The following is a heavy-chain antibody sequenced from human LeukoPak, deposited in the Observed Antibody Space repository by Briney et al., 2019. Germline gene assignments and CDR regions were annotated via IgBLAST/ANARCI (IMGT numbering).Heavy chain of an antibody. CDR2: INPNSGGT. V-gene: IGHV1-2*02. J-gene: IGHJ6*03. D-gene: IGHD6-19*01. Sequence: ASVKVSCKASGYTFTGYYMHWVRQAPGQGLEWMGWINPNSGGTNYAQKFQGRVTMTRDTSISTAYMELSRLRSDDTAVYYCARELVIAVAGTTYYYMDVWGKGTTVTVSS. CDR3: ARELVIAVAGTTYYYMDV. CDR1: GYTFTGYY.